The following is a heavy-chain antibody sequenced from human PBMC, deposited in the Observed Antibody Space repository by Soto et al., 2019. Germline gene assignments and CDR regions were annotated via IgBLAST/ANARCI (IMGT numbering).Heavy chain of an antibody. D-gene: IGHD3-22*01. CDR2: IYWDDDK. V-gene: IGHV2-5*02. J-gene: IGHJ4*02. CDR1: GFSLSTSGLA. Sequence: QITLKESGPTLVKPTQTLTLTCTFSGFSLSTSGLAVAWIRQPPGKALECLALIYWDDDKRYSPSLQSRLTITNDTSKNQVVLTVTTMDPVDTATYYCANRERSGYLNYWGQGTLVTVSS. CDR3: ANRERSGYLNY.